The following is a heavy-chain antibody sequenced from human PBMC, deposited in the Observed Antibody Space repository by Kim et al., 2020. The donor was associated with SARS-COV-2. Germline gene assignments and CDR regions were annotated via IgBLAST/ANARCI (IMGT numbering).Heavy chain of an antibody. CDR1: GGSFSNHL. V-gene: IGHV4-34*01. Sequence: SETLSLTCAVYGGSFSNHLWIWIRQSPGKGLEWIGEINHSGSTNYNPSLKSRVTMSVDTSRIQFSLNVDSVTAADTAVYYCAGAHTYYYYMDVWAQGTTVTVSS. CDR2: INHSGST. CDR3: AGAHTYYYYMDV. J-gene: IGHJ6*03. D-gene: IGHD5-18*01.